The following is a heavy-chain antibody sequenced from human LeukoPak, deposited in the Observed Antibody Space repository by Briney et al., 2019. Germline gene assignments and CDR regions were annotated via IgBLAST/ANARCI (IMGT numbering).Heavy chain of an antibody. D-gene: IGHD3-22*01. J-gene: IGHJ4*02. V-gene: IGHV3-23*01. CDR3: AKDRPNYHESNGHYYRPNGDY. CDR1: GFTFNIYS. Sequence: GGSLRLSCAASGFTFNIYSMSWVRQAPGKGLECVSSITSSGDATFYADSVKNRFTISRDNSKNMLYLQMSRLRAEDTAVYYCAKDRPNYHESNGHYYRPNGDYWGQGTLVTVSS. CDR2: ITSSGDAT.